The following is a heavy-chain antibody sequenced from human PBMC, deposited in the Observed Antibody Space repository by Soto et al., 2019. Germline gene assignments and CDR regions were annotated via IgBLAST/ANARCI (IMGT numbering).Heavy chain of an antibody. V-gene: IGHV4-34*01. Sequence: PSETLSLTCAVYGGSFSGYYWTWIRQPPGKGLEWIGEINHSGSTNYNPSLKSRVTISVDTSKNQFSLHLSSVTPEDTAVYYCARVQHPAYFDNWGQGTPVTVSS. CDR3: ARVQHPAYFDN. CDR1: GGSFSGYY. CDR2: INHSGST. J-gene: IGHJ4*02.